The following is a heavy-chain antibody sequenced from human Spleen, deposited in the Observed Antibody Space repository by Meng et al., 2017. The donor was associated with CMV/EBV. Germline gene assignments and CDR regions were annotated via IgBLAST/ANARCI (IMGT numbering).Heavy chain of an antibody. D-gene: IGHD1-7*01. CDR2: IYSGGST. CDR1: GFTVSSNY. V-gene: IGHV3-53*01. CDR3: AKDRGWNYGYGMDV. J-gene: IGHJ6*02. Sequence: ETLSLTCAASGFTVSSNYMSWVRQAPGKGLEWVSIIYSGGSTYYADSVKGRFTISRDNSKNTLYLQMNSLRAEDTAVYYCAKDRGWNYGYGMDVWGQGTTVTVS.